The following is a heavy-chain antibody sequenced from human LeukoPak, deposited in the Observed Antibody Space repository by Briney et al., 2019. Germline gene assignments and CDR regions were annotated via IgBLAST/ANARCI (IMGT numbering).Heavy chain of an antibody. Sequence: PSETLSLTCTVSGGSISSGGYYWSWIRQHPGNGLEWIGYIYYSGSTYYNPSLKSRVTISMDTSKNQFSLKLSSVTAADTAVYYCARGRHCSSTSCYARWGNTYYYYYGMDVWGQGTTVTVSS. CDR3: ARGRHCSSTSCYARWGNTYYYYYGMDV. J-gene: IGHJ6*02. CDR1: GGSISSGGYY. D-gene: IGHD2-2*01. V-gene: IGHV4-31*03. CDR2: IYYSGST.